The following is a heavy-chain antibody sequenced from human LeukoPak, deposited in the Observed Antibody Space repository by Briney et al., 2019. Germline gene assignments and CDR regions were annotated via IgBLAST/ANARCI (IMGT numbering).Heavy chain of an antibody. Sequence: SETLSLTCSVSGGSVRSEYWSCIRQPPGKRLEWIGYISNSGSSDYNPSLTSRVSMSLGTTKNELSLKLDSVTAADTAVYYCVRGYRNNWRFDYWGQGILVTVSS. D-gene: IGHD6-13*01. V-gene: IGHV4-59*02. CDR3: VRGYRNNWRFDY. J-gene: IGHJ4*02. CDR1: GGSVRSEY. CDR2: ISNSGSS.